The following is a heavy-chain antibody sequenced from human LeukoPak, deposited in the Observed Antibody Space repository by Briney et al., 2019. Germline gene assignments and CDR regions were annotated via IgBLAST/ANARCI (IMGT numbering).Heavy chain of an antibody. V-gene: IGHV3-74*01. D-gene: IGHD3-22*01. J-gene: IGHJ4*02. CDR2: INGDGSTL. Sequence: GGSLRLTCAASGFIFSRYWMHWVRQAPGKGLVWVSRINGDGSTLSYADSVKGRFTISRDNAKNTLYLQMNSLRAEDTAVYYCVRDFGESSGYYFDYWGQGTLVTVSS. CDR1: GFIFSRYW. CDR3: VRDFGESSGYYFDY.